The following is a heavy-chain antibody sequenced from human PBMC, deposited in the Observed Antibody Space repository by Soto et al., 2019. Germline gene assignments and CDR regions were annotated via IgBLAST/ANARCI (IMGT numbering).Heavy chain of an antibody. J-gene: IGHJ5*02. Sequence: GGSLRLSCAVSGLTVSRTQMSWVRQAPGKGLQWVSVIYSGGSTYYASAVKGRFTISRDISENTVYLELDKLTVDDTAVYYCAGDPPTMVNPWGQGTLVTVSS. D-gene: IGHD3-10*01. CDR2: IYSGGST. CDR3: AGDPPTMVNP. V-gene: IGHV3-53*01. CDR1: GLTVSRTQ.